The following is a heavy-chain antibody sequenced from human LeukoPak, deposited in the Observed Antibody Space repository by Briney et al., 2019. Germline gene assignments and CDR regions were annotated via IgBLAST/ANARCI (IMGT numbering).Heavy chain of an antibody. CDR3: TIGLGD. CDR2: IRHKGNSYTT. D-gene: IGHD3-16*01. J-gene: IGHJ4*02. CDR1: GXTFSDRY. V-gene: IGHV3-72*01. Sequence: GGSLRLSCAASGXTFSDRYIDWARQAPGKGLEWVGRIRHKGNSYTTEYGASVNGRFTLSRDDSKTSLYLQMNSLKTEDTAIYYCTIGLGDWGQGTLVTVSS.